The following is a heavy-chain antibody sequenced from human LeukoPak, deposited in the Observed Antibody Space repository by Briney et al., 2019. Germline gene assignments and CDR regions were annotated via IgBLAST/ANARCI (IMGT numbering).Heavy chain of an antibody. J-gene: IGHJ5*02. V-gene: IGHV1-2*02. CDR2: INPNSGGT. D-gene: IGHD6-6*01. CDR1: GYTFTGYY. CDR3: ARGGAALSFRSENWFDP. Sequence: ASVKDSCKASGYTFTGYYMHWVRQAPGQGLKWMGWINPNSGGTNYAQKFQGRVTMTRDTSISTAYMELSRLRSDDTAVYYCARGGAALSFRSENWFDPWGQGTLVTVSS.